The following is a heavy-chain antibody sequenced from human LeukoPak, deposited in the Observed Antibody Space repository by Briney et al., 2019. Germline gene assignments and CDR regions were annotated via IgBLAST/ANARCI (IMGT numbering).Heavy chain of an antibody. V-gene: IGHV1-69*06. CDR2: IIPMFGTA. Sequence: ASVKVSCKASGGTFSGYVISWVRQAPGQGLEWMGGIIPMFGTANYAQKFQGRVTITADKSTSTAYMELSSLRSEDTAVYYCARVRATSVGGYAPYDAFDIWGQGTMVTVSS. J-gene: IGHJ3*02. CDR1: GGTFSGYV. D-gene: IGHD3-16*01. CDR3: ARVRATSVGGYAPYDAFDI.